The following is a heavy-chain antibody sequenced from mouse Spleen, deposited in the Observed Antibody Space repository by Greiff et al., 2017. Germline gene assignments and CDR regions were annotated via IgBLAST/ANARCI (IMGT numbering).Heavy chain of an antibody. J-gene: IGHJ3*01. CDR1: GYTFTSYW. V-gene: IGHV1-7*01. D-gene: IGHD3-2*02. CDR2: INPSTGYT. CDR3: ARCQGTPFAY. Sequence: VQGVESGAELAKPGASVKMSCKASGYTFTSYWMHWVKQRPGQGLEWIGYINPSTGYTEYNQKFKDKATLTADKSSSTAYMQLSSLTSEDSAVYYCARCQGTPFAYWGQGTLVTVSA.